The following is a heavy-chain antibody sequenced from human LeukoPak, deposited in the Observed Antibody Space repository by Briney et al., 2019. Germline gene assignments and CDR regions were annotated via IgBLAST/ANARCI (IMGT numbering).Heavy chain of an antibody. Sequence: ASVKVSCKDSGYTFTDYYAHWVRQAPGQGLEWMGWINCNTGVTNYAQKFQGRVTMTRDTSIRTAYMELSRLRSDDTAVYYCARVGGGDWYYFDYWGQGTLVTVSS. CDR3: ARVGGGDWYYFDY. D-gene: IGHD2-21*02. CDR1: GYTFTDYY. CDR2: INCNTGVT. J-gene: IGHJ4*02. V-gene: IGHV1-2*02.